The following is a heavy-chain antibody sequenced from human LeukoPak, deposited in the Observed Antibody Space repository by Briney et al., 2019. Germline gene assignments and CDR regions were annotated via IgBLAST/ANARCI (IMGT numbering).Heavy chain of an antibody. V-gene: IGHV4-39*01. D-gene: IGHD3-22*01. Sequence: SETLSLTCTVSGGSISSSSYYWGWIRQPPGKGLEWIGSIYYSGSTYYNPSLKSRVTISVDTSKNQFSLKLSSVTAADTAVYYCAIRGDYYDSSGYYFYWYFDLWGRGTLVTVPS. J-gene: IGHJ2*01. CDR3: AIRGDYYDSSGYYFYWYFDL. CDR1: GGSISSSSYY. CDR2: IYYSGST.